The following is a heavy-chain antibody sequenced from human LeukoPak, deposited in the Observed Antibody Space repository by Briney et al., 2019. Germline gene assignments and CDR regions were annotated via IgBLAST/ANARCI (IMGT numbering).Heavy chain of an antibody. Sequence: GGSLRLSCAASGFTVSSNYMSWVRQAPGKGLEWVSVISGSGDSTYFIDSVKGRFTISRDNSKNTLDLQMNSLRVEDTAVYYCAKGGVTMGIIDYWGQGTLVTVSS. CDR2: ISGSGDST. D-gene: IGHD3-10*01. CDR1: GFTVSSNY. V-gene: IGHV3-23*01. CDR3: AKGGVTMGIIDY. J-gene: IGHJ4*02.